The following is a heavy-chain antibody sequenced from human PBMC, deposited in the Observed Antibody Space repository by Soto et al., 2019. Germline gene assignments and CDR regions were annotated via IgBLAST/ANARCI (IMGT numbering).Heavy chain of an antibody. CDR1: GGTFSSYA. D-gene: IGHD3-16*01. J-gene: IGHJ6*02. CDR3: ASAIYTRYYYYGMDV. Sequence: ASVKVSCKASGGTFSSYAISWVRQAPGQGLEWMGGIIPIFGTANYAQKFQGRVTITADESTSTAYMELSSLRSEDTAVYYCASAIYTRYYYYGMDVSGQGTTVTVSS. V-gene: IGHV1-69*13. CDR2: IIPIFGTA.